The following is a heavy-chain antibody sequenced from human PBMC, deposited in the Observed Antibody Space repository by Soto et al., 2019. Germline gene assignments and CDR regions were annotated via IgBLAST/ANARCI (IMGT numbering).Heavy chain of an antibody. CDR1: GGSINRGDFF. CDR2: SYNKGGT. J-gene: IGHJ4*02. CDR3: ANSPKCYLGPTAFES. Sequence: QVQLQESGPGLVKPSQTLSLTCTLSGGSINRGDFFWNWIRQHPGKGLAWIGYSYNKGGTFYNPSLDSRLTISVDRSENLCSLKLSSVSAADTAVYYCANSPKCYLGPTAFESWGQGTLVTVSS. D-gene: IGHD2-15*01. V-gene: IGHV4-31*03.